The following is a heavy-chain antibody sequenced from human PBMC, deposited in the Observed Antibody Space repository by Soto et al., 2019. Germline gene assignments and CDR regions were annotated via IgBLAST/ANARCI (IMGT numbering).Heavy chain of an antibody. CDR1: GFTFSSYA. V-gene: IGHV3-23*01. CDR3: VKRTSQSDGWGAFDT. J-gene: IGHJ3*02. CDR2: ISGGGGDT. D-gene: IGHD6-19*01. Sequence: PWGSLRLSCAASGFTFSSYAMNWVRQAPGKGLDWVSTISGGGGDTYYADSVKGRFTISRDNSKNTLYLQMSNLRAEDTAVYYCVKRTSQSDGWGAFDTWGQGTLVTVSS.